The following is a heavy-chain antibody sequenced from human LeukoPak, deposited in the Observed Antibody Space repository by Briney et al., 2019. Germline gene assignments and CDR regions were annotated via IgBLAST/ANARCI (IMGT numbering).Heavy chain of an antibody. CDR2: ISGSTGST. CDR1: GYRFSTYG. J-gene: IGHJ5*02. V-gene: IGHV1-18*01. CDR3: ARVGRDCSDTSCYWADWFDP. D-gene: IGHD2-2*01. Sequence: ASVTVSCKASGYRFSTYGVIWVREALGQGPEWMGWISGSTGSTHYAQTVQGRVTMTTDTSTGTAYMELRNLRSDDTAVYYCARVGRDCSDTSCYWADWFDPWGQGTLVTVSS.